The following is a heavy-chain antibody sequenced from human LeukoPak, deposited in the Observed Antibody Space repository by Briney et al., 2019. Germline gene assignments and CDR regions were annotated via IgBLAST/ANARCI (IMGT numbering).Heavy chain of an antibody. Sequence: GASVKVSCKASGYTFTGYYMHWVRQAPGQGLEWMGWINPNSGGTNYAQKFQGRVTMTRDTSISTAYMELSRLRSDDTAVYYCARGASSSWYDAFDIWGQGTMVTVSS. V-gene: IGHV1-2*02. CDR3: ARGASSSWYDAFDI. D-gene: IGHD6-13*01. CDR2: INPNSGGT. J-gene: IGHJ3*02. CDR1: GYTFTGYY.